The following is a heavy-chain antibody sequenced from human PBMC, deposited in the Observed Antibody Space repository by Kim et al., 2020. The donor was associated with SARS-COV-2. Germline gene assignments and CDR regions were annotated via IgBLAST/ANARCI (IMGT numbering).Heavy chain of an antibody. J-gene: IGHJ4*02. CDR2: NYYSGST. Sequence: SETLSLTCTVSGDSISTGGYYWSWIRQHPGKGLEWIGYNYYSGSTYYNPSLKSRVSISLDTPKNQFSLNLSSVTAAATAVYYCARRYGGYCNYFDFWGQGTLV. CDR3: ARRYGGYCNYFDF. V-gene: IGHV4-31*03. D-gene: IGHD2-21*02. CDR1: GDSISTGGYY.